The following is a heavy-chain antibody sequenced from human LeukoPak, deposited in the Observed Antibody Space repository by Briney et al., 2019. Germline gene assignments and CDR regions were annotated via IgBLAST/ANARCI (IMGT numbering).Heavy chain of an antibody. V-gene: IGHV4-30-4*01. D-gene: IGHD4-17*01. CDR1: GGSISSGDYY. CDR2: IYYSGST. J-gene: IGHJ4*02. Sequence: SQTLSLTCTVSGGSISSGDYYWSWIRQPPGKGLEWIGYIYYSGSTYYNPSLQSRVIISVETSKNQFSLKPTSVTAADTAVYYCARALYSMTTVTTEYWFDYWDQGTLVTVSS. CDR3: ARALYSMTTVTTEYWFDY.